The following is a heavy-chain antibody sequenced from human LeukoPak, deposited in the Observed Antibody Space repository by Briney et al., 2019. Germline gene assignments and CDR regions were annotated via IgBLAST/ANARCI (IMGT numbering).Heavy chain of an antibody. V-gene: IGHV3-9*03. Sequence: GRSLRLSCAASGFTFDDYAMHWVRQAPGKGLEWVSGISWNSGSIGYADSVKGRFTISRDNAKNSLYLQMNSLRAEDMALYYCAKGGGYYDFWSGDAFDIWGQGTMVTVSS. CDR2: ISWNSGSI. CDR3: AKGGGYYDFWSGDAFDI. CDR1: GFTFDDYA. J-gene: IGHJ3*02. D-gene: IGHD3-3*01.